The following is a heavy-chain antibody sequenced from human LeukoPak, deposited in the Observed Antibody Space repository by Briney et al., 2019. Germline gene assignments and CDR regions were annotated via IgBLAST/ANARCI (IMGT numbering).Heavy chain of an antibody. V-gene: IGHV3-64*01. CDR1: GFTFSSYA. CDR3: ARQHAKYCSGGSCYQGRAFDI. CDR2: ISSNGGST. D-gene: IGHD2-15*01. J-gene: IGHJ3*02. Sequence: PGGSLRLSCAASGFTFSSYAMHWVRQALGKGLEYVSAISSNGGSTYYANSVKGRFTISRDNSKNTLYLQMGSLRAEDMAVYYCARQHAKYCSGGSCYQGRAFDIWGQGTMVTVSS.